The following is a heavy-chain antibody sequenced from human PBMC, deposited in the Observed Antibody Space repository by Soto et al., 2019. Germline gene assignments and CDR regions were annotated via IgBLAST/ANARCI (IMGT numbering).Heavy chain of an antibody. CDR2: ISAYNGNT. Sequence: ASVKVSCKASGYTFTSYGISWVRQAPGQGLEWMGWISAYNGNTNYAQKLQGRVTMTTDTSASTAYMELRSLRSDDTAVYYCARVVAGTVSRWFDPWGQGTLVTVSS. V-gene: IGHV1-18*04. CDR3: ARVVAGTVSRWFDP. D-gene: IGHD2-15*01. J-gene: IGHJ5*02. CDR1: GYTFTSYG.